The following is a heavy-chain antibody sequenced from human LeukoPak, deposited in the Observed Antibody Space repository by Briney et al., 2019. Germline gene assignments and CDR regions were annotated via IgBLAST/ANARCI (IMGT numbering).Heavy chain of an antibody. CDR2: IYYSGST. Sequence: SETLSLTCTVSGGSISSYYWSWIRQPPGKGLEWIGYIYYSGSTNYNPSLKSRVTISVDTSKNQFSLKLSSVTAADTAVYYCARAPPDYGGFDSWGQGTLVTVSS. CDR1: GGSISSYY. D-gene: IGHD4-23*01. CDR3: ARAPPDYGGFDS. J-gene: IGHJ4*02. V-gene: IGHV4-59*01.